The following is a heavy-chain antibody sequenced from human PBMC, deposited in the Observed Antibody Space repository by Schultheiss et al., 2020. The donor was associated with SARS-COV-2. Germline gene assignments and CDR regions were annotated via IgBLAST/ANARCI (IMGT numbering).Heavy chain of an antibody. V-gene: IGHV3-47*02. CDR2: IGTGGDT. J-gene: IGHJ5*02. D-gene: IGHD2-2*01. CDR3: ARDSTLQGGFDP. Sequence: GESLKISCAASGFAFSSYVLHWVRRAPGKGPEWVSAIGTGGDTYYADSVMGRFTISRDNSKNTLYLQMNSLRAEDTAVYYCARDSTLQGGFDPWGQGTLVTVSS. CDR1: GFAFSSYV.